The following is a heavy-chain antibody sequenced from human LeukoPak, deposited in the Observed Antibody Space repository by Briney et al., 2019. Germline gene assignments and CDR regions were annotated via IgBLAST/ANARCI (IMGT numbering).Heavy chain of an antibody. CDR3: ARDSGRGFYFDY. CDR1: GFPFSDYG. V-gene: IGHV3-33*01. J-gene: IGHJ4*02. CDR2: IWYDGSNT. D-gene: IGHD6-25*01. Sequence: GGPLRLSCAASGFPFSDYGMHWVRQAPGKGLEWVAVIWYDGSNTYYADSVKGRFTISRDNSKYTLDLQMNTLRVEDTAVYYCARDSGRGFYFDYWGQGTLVTVSS.